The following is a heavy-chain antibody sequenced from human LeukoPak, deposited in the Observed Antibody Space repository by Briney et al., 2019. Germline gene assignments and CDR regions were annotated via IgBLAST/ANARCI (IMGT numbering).Heavy chain of an antibody. CDR2: ISGSGENT. V-gene: IGHV3-23*01. J-gene: IGHJ4*02. CDR1: GFTFGDYA. CDR3: VKDSVWEPGDY. Sequence: GGSLRLSCTASGFTFGDYAMSWFRQAPGKGLEWVSSISGSGENTYYADSVKGRFTISRDNSKNTLYLQMNSLRVEDTAVYYCVKDSVWEPGDYWGQGTLVTVSS. D-gene: IGHD1-26*01.